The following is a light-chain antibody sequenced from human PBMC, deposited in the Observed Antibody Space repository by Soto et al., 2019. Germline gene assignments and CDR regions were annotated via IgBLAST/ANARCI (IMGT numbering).Light chain of an antibody. CDR1: QSVSSD. CDR3: QQYNNWPLT. Sequence: EIWMTQSPATLSVSPGERATLSCWASQSVSSDLAWYEQKPGQAPRLLIYGASTRATGIPARLSGSGYGTELTITISSMQSEDFEVYYCQQYNNWPLTFGGGTKVDIK. CDR2: GAS. V-gene: IGKV3-15*01. J-gene: IGKJ4*01.